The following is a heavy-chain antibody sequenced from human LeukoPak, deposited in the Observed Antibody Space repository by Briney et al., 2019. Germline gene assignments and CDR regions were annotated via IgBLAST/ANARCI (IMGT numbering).Heavy chain of an antibody. Sequence: ASVKPSCKASGYTFTSYYMHWVRQAPGQGLEWMGIINPSGGSTSYAQKFQGRVTMTRDTSTSTVYMELSSVRSEDTAVYYCARGAEEGYCSSTSCTPTNWFDPWGQGTLVTVSS. V-gene: IGHV1-46*01. D-gene: IGHD2-2*01. CDR3: ARGAEEGYCSSTSCTPTNWFDP. J-gene: IGHJ5*02. CDR1: GYTFTSYY. CDR2: INPSGGST.